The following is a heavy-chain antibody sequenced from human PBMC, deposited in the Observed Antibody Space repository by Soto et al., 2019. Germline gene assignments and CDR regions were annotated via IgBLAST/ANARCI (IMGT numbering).Heavy chain of an antibody. Sequence: VQLVESGGGLVKPGGSLSLSGAASGFTFSSYSLNWVRQAPGKGLEWVSSISSSSSYIYYAESVKGRCTIYRDNAKNSLYLQMNSLRADDTAVYYCARDFQQLVYFWGQGTLVTGSS. CDR3: ARDFQQLVYF. CDR2: ISSSSSYI. D-gene: IGHD6-13*01. V-gene: IGHV3-21*01. J-gene: IGHJ4*02. CDR1: GFTFSSYS.